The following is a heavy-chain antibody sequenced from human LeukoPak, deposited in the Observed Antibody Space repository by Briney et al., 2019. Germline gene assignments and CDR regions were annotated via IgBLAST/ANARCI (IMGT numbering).Heavy chain of an antibody. CDR3: ARAAAKTRFDY. CDR2: INHSGST. D-gene: IGHD2-2*01. Sequence: SETLSLTCAVYGGSFSGYYWSWIRQPPGKGLEWIGEINHSGSTNYNTSLKSRVTISVDTSKNQFSLKLSSVTAADTAVYYCARAAAKTRFDYWGQGTLVTVSS. J-gene: IGHJ4*02. V-gene: IGHV4-34*01. CDR1: GGSFSGYY.